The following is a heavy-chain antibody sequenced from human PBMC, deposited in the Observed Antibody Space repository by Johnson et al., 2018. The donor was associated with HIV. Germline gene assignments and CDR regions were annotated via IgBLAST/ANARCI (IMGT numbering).Heavy chain of an antibody. CDR3: ASQLGATGAFDI. Sequence: VQLVESRGVLVQPGGSLRLSCAASGFTVSSNEMSWVRQAPGKGLEWVSSISGGCTYYADSRKGRFTISRDNAKNSLYLQMNSLRAEDTAFYYCASQLGATGAFDIWGQGTMVTVSS. D-gene: IGHD1-26*01. CDR1: GFTVSSNE. J-gene: IGHJ3*02. CDR2: ISGGCT. V-gene: IGHV3-38-3*01.